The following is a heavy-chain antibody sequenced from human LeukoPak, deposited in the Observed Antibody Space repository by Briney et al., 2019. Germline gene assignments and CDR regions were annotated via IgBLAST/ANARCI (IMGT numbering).Heavy chain of an antibody. V-gene: IGHV1-46*01. CDR3: ARAYYDISAGCGY. CDR1: GYTFTSYS. J-gene: IGHJ4*02. Sequence: GASVKVSCKASGYTFTSYSMHWVRQAPGQGLEWMGIINPSGGSTTYAQHFQGRVTMTRDMSTSTVYMELSSLRSEDTAVYYYARAYYDISAGCGYWGQGTLVTVSS. CDR2: INPSGGST. D-gene: IGHD3-22*01.